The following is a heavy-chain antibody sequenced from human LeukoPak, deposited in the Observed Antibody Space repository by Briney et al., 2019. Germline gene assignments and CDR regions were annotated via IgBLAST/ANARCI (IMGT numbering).Heavy chain of an antibody. CDR1: RFTLSSYV. CDR3: ARVTGRIQIWPQPFGDGMDV. V-gene: IGHV3-23*01. CDR2: ISGSGRST. D-gene: IGHD5-18*01. Sequence: GGSLRLSCAAPRFTLSSYVMSWVRQAPGKGLECVAAISGSGRSTYYADSVKGRFTISREDPKNTLYLQMNSLRAEDTAIYYCARVTGRIQIWPQPFGDGMDVWGQGTTVTVSS. J-gene: IGHJ6*02.